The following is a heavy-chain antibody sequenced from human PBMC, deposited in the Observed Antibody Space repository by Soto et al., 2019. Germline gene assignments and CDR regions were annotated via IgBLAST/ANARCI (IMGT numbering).Heavy chain of an antibody. D-gene: IGHD2-21*02. J-gene: IGHJ5*02. CDR1: GVSFTSTA. V-gene: IGHV1-69*01. Sequence: QVQLVQSGAELKKPGSSVKVSCKASGVSFTSTAFSWVRQALGQGFEWLGGIIPLFGKPDYAQKFQGRVSIIADESTSSVHMELRSLRPEDSAVYHCARGAARGGIVVVTATFDQWGQGTVVTVSS. CDR2: IIPLFGKP. CDR3: ARGAARGGIVVVTATFDQ.